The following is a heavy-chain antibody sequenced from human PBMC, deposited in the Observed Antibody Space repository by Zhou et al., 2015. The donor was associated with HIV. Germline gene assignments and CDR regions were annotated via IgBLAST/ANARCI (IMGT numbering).Heavy chain of an antibody. CDR3: ARASGGAAGPGYYYYGMDV. Sequence: QVQLVQSGAEVKKPGSSVKVSCKASGGTFSSYAISWVRQAPGQGLEWMGGIIPIFGTANYAQKFQGRVTITADESTSTAYMELSSLRSEDTAVYYCARASGGAAGPGYYYYGMDVWGQGTTVTVSS. CDR1: GGTFSSYA. J-gene: IGHJ6*02. V-gene: IGHV1-69*12. CDR2: IIPIFGTA. D-gene: IGHD6-13*01.